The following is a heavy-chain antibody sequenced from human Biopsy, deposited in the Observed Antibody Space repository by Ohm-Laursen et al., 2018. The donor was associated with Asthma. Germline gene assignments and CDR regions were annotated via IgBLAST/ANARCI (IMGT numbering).Heavy chain of an antibody. J-gene: IGHJ4*02. Sequence: SLRLSCTASGLTFSNYGMHWVRQAPGKGLDWVAVISFDGSNKNYTDSVKGRFTISRDNSRNTLHLQMNSLRAEDTAVYYCAKDVFPGWELRRGPDYWGQGTLVTVSS. V-gene: IGHV3-30*18. D-gene: IGHD1-26*01. CDR2: ISFDGSNK. CDR3: AKDVFPGWELRRGPDY. CDR1: GLTFSNYG.